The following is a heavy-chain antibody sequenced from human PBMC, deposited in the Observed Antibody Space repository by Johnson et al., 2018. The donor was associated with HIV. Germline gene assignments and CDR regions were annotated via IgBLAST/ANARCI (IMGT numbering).Heavy chain of an antibody. J-gene: IGHJ3*02. CDR1: GFTFSSYG. Sequence: QVQLVESGGGVVQPGGSLRLSCAASGFTFSSYGMHWVRQAPGKGLEWVAVISNDGRNKDYADSVKGRFTISRDNSKNTLYLQMNSLRAEDTALYYCAKCRNTYGADVFDIWGQGTMVTVSS. CDR2: ISNDGRNK. V-gene: IGHV3-30*18. D-gene: IGHD4/OR15-4a*01. CDR3: AKCRNTYGADVFDI.